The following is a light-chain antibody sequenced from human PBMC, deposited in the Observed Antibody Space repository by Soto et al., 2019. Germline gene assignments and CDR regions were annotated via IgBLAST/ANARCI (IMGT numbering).Light chain of an antibody. CDR3: SSFTSTTSLYV. Sequence: QSPLAQPASVSGSPGQSITISCTGTGSDIAGYNYVSWFQQHPGKAPKLMMYQVTIRPSGVSNRFSGAKSGNTASLTISGLQAEDEAEYYCSSFTSTTSLYVFGTGTKVTVL. CDR2: QVT. V-gene: IGLV2-14*01. J-gene: IGLJ1*01. CDR1: GSDIAGYNY.